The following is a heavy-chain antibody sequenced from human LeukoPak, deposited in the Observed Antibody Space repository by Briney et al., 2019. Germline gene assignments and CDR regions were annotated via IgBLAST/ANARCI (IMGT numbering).Heavy chain of an antibody. D-gene: IGHD6-19*01. CDR3: ARRGGWSNFDY. CDR2: IYNSGTT. V-gene: IGHV4-30-4*07. Sequence: PSETLSLTCVVSGDSISSGGYSWNWIRQPPGKGLEWIGYIYNSGTTSYNPSLKSRVTMSVDTSKNQFSLKLSSATAADTAVYYCARRGGWSNFDYWGQGTLVTVSS. CDR1: GDSISSGGYS. J-gene: IGHJ4*02.